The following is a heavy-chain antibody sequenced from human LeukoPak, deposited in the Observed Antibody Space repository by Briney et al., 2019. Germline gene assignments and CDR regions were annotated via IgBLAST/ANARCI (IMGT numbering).Heavy chain of an antibody. Sequence: SETLSLTCAVYGGSFSGYYWSWIRQPPGKGLEWIGEINHSGSTNYNPSLKSRVTISLDTSRNQFSLKLNSVTAADTAVYYCAKSNGYGLVDIWDQGTMVTVSS. J-gene: IGHJ3*02. CDR2: INHSGST. D-gene: IGHD3-10*01. CDR3: AKSNGYGLVDI. CDR1: GGSFSGYY. V-gene: IGHV4-34*01.